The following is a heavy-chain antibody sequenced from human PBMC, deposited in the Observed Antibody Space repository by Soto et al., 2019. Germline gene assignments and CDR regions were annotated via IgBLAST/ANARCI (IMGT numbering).Heavy chain of an antibody. V-gene: IGHV1-18*04. CDR3: ARFDFWSGYARDH. Sequence: QVQLVQSGAEVKKPGASLRVSCKASGYTFTSYGINWARQAPGQGPEWRGWVTAYNDERKFAEKFQDRLSMTTDTPTTTAFMELRSLRSDDTAMYYCARFDFWSGYARDHWGQGTLVTVSS. D-gene: IGHD3-3*01. J-gene: IGHJ4*02. CDR1: GYTFTSYG. CDR2: VTAYNDER.